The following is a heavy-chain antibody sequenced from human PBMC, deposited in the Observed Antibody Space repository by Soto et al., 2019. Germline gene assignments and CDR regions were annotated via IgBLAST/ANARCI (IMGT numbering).Heavy chain of an antibody. Sequence: QVQLVQSGAEVKKPGSSVKVSCKASGGTFSSYAISWVRQAPGQGLEWMGWIIPIFGTANYAQKFQGRVLITADESTSTAYMELSSLRSEDTAVYYCAILRVEMATKYPGDWGQGTLVTVSS. D-gene: IGHD5-12*01. J-gene: IGHJ4*02. CDR1: GGTFSSYA. CDR3: AILRVEMATKYPGD. CDR2: IIPIFGTA. V-gene: IGHV1-69*01.